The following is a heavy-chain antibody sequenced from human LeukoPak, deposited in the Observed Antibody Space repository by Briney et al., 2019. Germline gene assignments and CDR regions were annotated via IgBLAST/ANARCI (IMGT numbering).Heavy chain of an antibody. CDR2: ISAYNGNT. D-gene: IGHD3-3*01. Sequence: ASVKVSCKASGYTFTSYGISWVRQAPGQGLEWMGWISAYNGNTNYAQKLQGRVTMTTDTSTRTAYMELRSLRSDDTAVYYCARGPLYYDFWSGYWGAVDPWGQGTLVTVSS. J-gene: IGHJ5*02. CDR3: ARGPLYYDFWSGYWGAVDP. V-gene: IGHV1-18*01. CDR1: GYTFTSYG.